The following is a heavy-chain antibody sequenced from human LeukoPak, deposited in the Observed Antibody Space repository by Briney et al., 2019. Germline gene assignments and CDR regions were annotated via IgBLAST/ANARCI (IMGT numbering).Heavy chain of an antibody. CDR1: GFIFSNYD. Sequence: PGGSLRLSCAASGFIFSNYDMHWVRQAPDKGLEWVAFIHFDGSDTYYTQSVKGRFTISRDNAKNSLYLQMNSLRAEDTAVYYCARDRSYDILTGLVEFFVTNDDAFDIWGQGTMVTVSS. D-gene: IGHD3-9*01. CDR2: IHFDGSDT. CDR3: ARDRSYDILTGLVEFFVTNDDAFDI. V-gene: IGHV3-30*02. J-gene: IGHJ3*02.